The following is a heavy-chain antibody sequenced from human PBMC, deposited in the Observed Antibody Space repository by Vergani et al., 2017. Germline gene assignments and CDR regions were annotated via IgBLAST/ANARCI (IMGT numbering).Heavy chain of an antibody. J-gene: IGHJ6*03. V-gene: IGHV3-30*04. CDR2: ISYDGSNK. D-gene: IGHD4-23*01. CDR1: GFTFSSYA. CDR3: AREAPLYGGGRGNYMDV. Sequence: QVQLVESGGGVVQPGRSLRLSCAASGFTFSSYAMHWVRQAPGKGLEWVAVISYDGSNKYYADSVKGRFTISRDNSKNTLYLQMNSLRAEDMAVYYCAREAPLYGGGRGNYMDVWGKGTTVTVSS.